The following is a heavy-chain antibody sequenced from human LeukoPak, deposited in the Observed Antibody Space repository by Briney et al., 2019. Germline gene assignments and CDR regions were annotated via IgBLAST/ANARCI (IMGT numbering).Heavy chain of an antibody. CDR1: GFTFSSYS. Sequence: GGSLRLSCAASGFTFSSYSMNWVRQAPGKGLEWVSSISSSSSYIYYADSVKGRFTISRDNAKNSLYLQMNSLRAEDTAVYYCARGGEVVIYYYYGMDVWGQGTTVTVSS. J-gene: IGHJ6*02. D-gene: IGHD4-23*01. V-gene: IGHV3-21*01. CDR3: ARGGEVVIYYYYGMDV. CDR2: ISSSSSYI.